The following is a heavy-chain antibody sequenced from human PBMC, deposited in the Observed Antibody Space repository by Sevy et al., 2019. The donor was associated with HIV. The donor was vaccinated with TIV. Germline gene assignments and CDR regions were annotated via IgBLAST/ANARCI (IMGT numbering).Heavy chain of an antibody. V-gene: IGHV3-15*07. Sequence: GGSLRLSCAASHFTFSDAWMNWVRQAPGKGLEWVGRIKSKIDVGTTDFAAPVKGRFTVSRDDSKNTLYLQMNSLKTEDTAFYYCTTSFLVSVTSYFDNWGQGTLVTVSS. CDR1: HFTFSDAW. D-gene: IGHD1-26*01. CDR2: IKSKIDVGTT. J-gene: IGHJ4*02. CDR3: TTSFLVSVTSYFDN.